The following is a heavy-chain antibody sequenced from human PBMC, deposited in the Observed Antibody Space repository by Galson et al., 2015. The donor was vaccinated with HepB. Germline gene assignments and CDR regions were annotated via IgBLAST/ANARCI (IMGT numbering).Heavy chain of an antibody. CDR1: GFTVSSNY. D-gene: IGHD3-22*01. CDR2: IYRGGTT. V-gene: IGHV3-66*02. J-gene: IGHJ4*02. Sequence: SLRLSCAASGFTVSSNYMSWVRQAPGKGLEWVSVIYRGGTTYYADSVKGRFTISRDNSKNQLYLQMNSLRAEDTAVYYCTSGYDSSGYYYAHFDYWGQGTLVTVSS. CDR3: TSGYDSSGYYYAHFDY.